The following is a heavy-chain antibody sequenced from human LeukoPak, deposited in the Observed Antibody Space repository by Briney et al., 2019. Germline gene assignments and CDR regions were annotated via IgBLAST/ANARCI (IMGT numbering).Heavy chain of an antibody. Sequence: SETLSLTCTVSGGSIRSGSYYWSWIRQPAGKGLEWIGRIHAGGSTNYNPSLKSRVTISADTSKNQFSLKLSSVTAADTAVYYCARVVVLTGYSSSWYSGYYYMDVWGKGTTVTVSS. CDR3: ARVVVLTGYSSSWYSGYYYMDV. CDR1: GGSIRSGSYY. D-gene: IGHD6-13*01. CDR2: IHAGGST. J-gene: IGHJ6*03. V-gene: IGHV4-61*02.